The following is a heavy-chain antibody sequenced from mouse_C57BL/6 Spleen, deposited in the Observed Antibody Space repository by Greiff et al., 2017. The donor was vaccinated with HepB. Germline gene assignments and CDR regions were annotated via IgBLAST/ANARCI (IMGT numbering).Heavy chain of an antibody. J-gene: IGHJ4*01. Sequence: EVMLVESGAELVRPGASVKLSCTASGFNIKDDYMHWVKQRPEQGLEWIGWIDPENGDTEYASKFQGKATITADTSSNTAYLQLSSLTSEDTAVYYCTRITTGPYYAMDYWGQGTSVTVSS. D-gene: IGHD2-4*01. CDR1: GFNIKDDY. V-gene: IGHV14-4*01. CDR3: TRITTGPYYAMDY. CDR2: IDPENGDT.